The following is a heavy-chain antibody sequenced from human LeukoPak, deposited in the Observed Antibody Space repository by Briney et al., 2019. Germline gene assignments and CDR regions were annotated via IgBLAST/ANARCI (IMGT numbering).Heavy chain of an antibody. CDR1: GYSLSDLS. CDR2: FNPEHTET. J-gene: IGHJ5*02. D-gene: IGHD6-13*01. Sequence: ASVKVSCKVSGYSLSDLSLQWVRQAPGQGLEWMGGFNPEHTETIYSQKFQGRVTLTEDTSTDTAYMELRSLRSENTAMYFCAPQKAGYGGSPSWFTPWGQGTRVTVPS. CDR3: APQKAGYGGSPSWFTP. V-gene: IGHV1-24*01.